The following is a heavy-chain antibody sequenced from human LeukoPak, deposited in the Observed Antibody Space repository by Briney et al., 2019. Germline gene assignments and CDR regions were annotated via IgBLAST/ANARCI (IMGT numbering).Heavy chain of an antibody. Sequence: ASVKVSCKASGYTFTSYDIHWVRQATGQGFEGMGWMNPNSGNTGYAQKFQGRVTMTRNTSISTAYMELSSLRSEDTAVYYCARAPYYDFWSGYYGMDVWGQGTTVTVSS. CDR1: GYTFTSYD. D-gene: IGHD3-3*01. V-gene: IGHV1-8*01. CDR3: ARAPYYDFWSGYYGMDV. CDR2: MNPNSGNT. J-gene: IGHJ6*02.